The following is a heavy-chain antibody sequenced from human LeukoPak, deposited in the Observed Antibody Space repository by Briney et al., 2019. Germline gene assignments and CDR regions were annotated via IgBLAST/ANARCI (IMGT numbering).Heavy chain of an antibody. CDR3: VRGLISAAGTFDY. CDR2: IHYDGSSV. D-gene: IGHD6-13*01. J-gene: IGHJ4*02. CDR1: GFTFSSYS. Sequence: GGSLRLSCAASGFTFSSYSMNWVRQAPGKGLEWAAFIHYDGSSVHYADSVKGRFTISRDNSKNTLYLQMNSLREEDTAVYYCVRGLISAAGTFDYWGQGTLVTVSS. V-gene: IGHV3-30*02.